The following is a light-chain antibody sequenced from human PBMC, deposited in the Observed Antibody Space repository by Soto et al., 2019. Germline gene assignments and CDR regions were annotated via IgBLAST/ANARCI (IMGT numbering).Light chain of an antibody. CDR3: TSWTTSTTMI. Sequence: QSVLTQPASVSGSPGQSITISCTGTSSDIGAYNFVSWYQQHPGKAPKLMLYDVNIRPSGVSNRFSGSKSGNTASLNISGLQAEDEADYYCTSWTTSTTMIFGGGTKLTV. V-gene: IGLV2-14*03. J-gene: IGLJ2*01. CDR1: SSDIGAYNF. CDR2: DVN.